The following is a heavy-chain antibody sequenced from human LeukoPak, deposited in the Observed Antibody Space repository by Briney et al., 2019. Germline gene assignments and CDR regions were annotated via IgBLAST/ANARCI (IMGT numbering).Heavy chain of an antibody. Sequence: PGRSLRLSCAASGFTFSSYAMHWVRQAPGKGLEWVAVKSYDGSNKYYADSVKGRFTISRDNSKNTLYLQMNSLRAEDTAVYYCARDALTIFGAHSWFDPWGQGTLVTVSS. CDR1: GFTFSSYA. CDR2: KSYDGSNK. CDR3: ARDALTIFGAHSWFDP. D-gene: IGHD3-3*01. J-gene: IGHJ5*02. V-gene: IGHV3-30*04.